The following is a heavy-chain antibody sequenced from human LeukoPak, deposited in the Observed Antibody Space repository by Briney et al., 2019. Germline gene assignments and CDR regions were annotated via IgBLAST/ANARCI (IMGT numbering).Heavy chain of an antibody. V-gene: IGHV3-15*01. J-gene: IGHJ4*02. CDR2: IKSKTDGGTT. Sequence: PGGSLRLSCAASGFTFSNAWMSWVRQAPGKGLEWVGRIKSKTDGGTTDYAAPVKGRFTISRDDSKNTLYLQMNSLKTEDTAVYYCTTDEEGLLWFGEPDYWGQGTLVTDSS. CDR3: TTDEEGLLWFGEPDY. CDR1: GFTFSNAW. D-gene: IGHD3-10*01.